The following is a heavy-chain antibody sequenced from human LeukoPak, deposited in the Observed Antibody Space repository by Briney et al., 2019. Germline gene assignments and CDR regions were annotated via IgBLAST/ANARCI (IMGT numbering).Heavy chain of an antibody. V-gene: IGHV4-34*01. CDR3: AKSAGFIAVAGAIDY. CDR1: SGSFSGYY. Sequence: SETLSLTCAVYSGSFSGYYWSWIRQPPGKGLEWIGEIKHSGSTNYNPSLKSRVTISVDTSKNQFSLKLSSVTAADTAVYYCAKSAGFIAVAGAIDYWGQGTLVTVSS. CDR2: IKHSGST. D-gene: IGHD6-19*01. J-gene: IGHJ4*02.